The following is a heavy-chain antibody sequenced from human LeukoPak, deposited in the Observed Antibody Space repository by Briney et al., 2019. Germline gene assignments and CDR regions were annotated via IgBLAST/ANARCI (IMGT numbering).Heavy chain of an antibody. D-gene: IGHD3-10*01. CDR3: TTPYYGSGSSQDYYYGMDV. J-gene: IGHJ6*02. Sequence: GGSLRLSCAASGFTFSNAWMSWVRQAPGKGLEWVGRIKSKTDGGTTDYAAPVKGRFTISRDDSKNTLYLQMNSLKTEDTAVYYCTTPYYGSGSSQDYYYGMDVWGQGTTVTVSS. V-gene: IGHV3-15*01. CDR1: GFTFSNAW. CDR2: IKSKTDGGTT.